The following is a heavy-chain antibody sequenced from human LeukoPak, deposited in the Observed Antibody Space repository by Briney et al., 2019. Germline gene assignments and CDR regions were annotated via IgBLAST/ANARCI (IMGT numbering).Heavy chain of an antibody. CDR2: ISSSGSTI. V-gene: IGHV3-48*03. J-gene: IGHJ4*02. D-gene: IGHD2-15*01. Sequence: GGSLRLSCAASGFTFSSYEMNWVRQAPEKGLEWVSYISSSGSTIYYADSVKGRFTISRDNAKNSLYLQMNSLRAEDTAVYYCARGGDIVVVVAATGSFDYWGQGTLVTVSS. CDR1: GFTFSSYE. CDR3: ARGGDIVVVVAATGSFDY.